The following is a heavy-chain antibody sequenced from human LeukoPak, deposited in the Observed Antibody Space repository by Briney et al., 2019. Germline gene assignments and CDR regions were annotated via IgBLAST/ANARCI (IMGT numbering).Heavy chain of an antibody. J-gene: IGHJ4*02. CDR1: GYTFTGYY. CDR3: AKSTTVTTWVVDY. V-gene: IGHV1-2*02. Sequence: ASVKVSCKASGYTFTGYYMHWVRQAPAQGLEWMGWINPNSGGTNYAQKFQGRVTMTRDTSISTAYMELSRLRSDDTAVYYCAKSTTVTTWVVDYWGQGTLVTVSS. D-gene: IGHD4-17*01. CDR2: INPNSGGT.